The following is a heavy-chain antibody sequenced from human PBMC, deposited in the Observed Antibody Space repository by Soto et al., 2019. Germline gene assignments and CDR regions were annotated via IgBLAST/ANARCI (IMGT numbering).Heavy chain of an antibody. CDR3: AREACPYTRGTFPLYNMAV. J-gene: IGHJ6*03. CDR1: GGTFTSET. D-gene: IGHD3-16*01. V-gene: IGHV1-69*08. Sequence: QVQLVQSGPEVKKSGSSVKVSCKLSGGTFTSETISWVRQAPGQGLEWMGRIIPILGPGNYAQKFQGRSTITEDKSTKTGYLEWCILTSEAPAVYFCAREACPYTRGTFPLYNMAVWGNGTTGTVSS. CDR2: IIPILGPG.